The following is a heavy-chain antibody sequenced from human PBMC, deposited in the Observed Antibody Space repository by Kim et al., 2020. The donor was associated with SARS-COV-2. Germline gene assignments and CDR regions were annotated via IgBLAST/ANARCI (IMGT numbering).Heavy chain of an antibody. J-gene: IGHJ6*02. CDR1: GFTFDDYA. CDR3: AKGQVITIFGVVIPRYYGMDV. V-gene: IGHV3-43*02. D-gene: IGHD3-3*01. Sequence: GGSLRLSCAASGFTFDDYAMHWVRQAPGKGLEWVSLISGDAGSTYYADSVKGRFTISRDNSKNSLYLQMNSLRTEDTALYYCAKGQVITIFGVVIPRYYGMDVWGQGTTVTVSS. CDR2: ISGDAGST.